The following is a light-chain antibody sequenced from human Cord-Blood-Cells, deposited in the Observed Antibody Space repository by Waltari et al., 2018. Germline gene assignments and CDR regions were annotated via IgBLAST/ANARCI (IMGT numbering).Light chain of an antibody. Sequence: EIVLTQSTGTLSLSPGERATRSCRASQSVSSGYLAWYQQKPGQAPRLLIYGGSSRATGFPDRFSGSGSGTDFTLTISRLEPEDFAVYYCQQYGSSRSFGQGTKVEIK. CDR3: QQYGSSRS. V-gene: IGKV3-20*01. CDR2: GGS. CDR1: QSVSSGY. J-gene: IGKJ1*01.